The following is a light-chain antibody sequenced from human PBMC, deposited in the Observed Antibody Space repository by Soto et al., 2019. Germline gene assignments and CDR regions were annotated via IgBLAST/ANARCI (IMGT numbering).Light chain of an antibody. CDR3: SSYTSSNTYV. CDR1: SSDVGAYNF. Sequence: QSALTQPASVSGSPGLSITISCTGTSSDVGAYNFVSWYQQHPGKAPKFLIYEVTNRPSGVSNRFSGSKSGNTASLTISGLQAEDEADYYCSSYTSSNTYVFGTGTKVTVL. CDR2: EVT. V-gene: IGLV2-14*01. J-gene: IGLJ1*01.